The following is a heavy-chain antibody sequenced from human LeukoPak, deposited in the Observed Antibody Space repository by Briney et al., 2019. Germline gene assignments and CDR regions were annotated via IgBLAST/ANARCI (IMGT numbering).Heavy chain of an antibody. J-gene: IGHJ3*02. CDR3: ARDKKYFDI. CDR1: GGSISSSSYY. Sequence: SETLSLTCTVSGGSISSSSYYWGWIRQPPGKGLEWIGSIYYSGSTYYNPSLKSRVTISVDTSKNQFSLKLSSVTAADTAVYYCARDKKYFDIWGQGTMVTVSS. V-gene: IGHV4-39*07. CDR2: IYYSGST.